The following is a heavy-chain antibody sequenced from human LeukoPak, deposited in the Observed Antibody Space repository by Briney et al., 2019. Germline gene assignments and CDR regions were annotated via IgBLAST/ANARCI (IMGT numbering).Heavy chain of an antibody. D-gene: IGHD1-7*01. Sequence: PSETLSLTCAVYGGSFSGYYWSWIRQPPGKGLEWIGEINHSGSTNYNPSPKSRVTISVDTSKNQFSLKLSSVTAADTAVYYCARGRGMIDWNYVKPPLFDYWGQGTLVTVSS. CDR2: INHSGST. V-gene: IGHV4-34*01. J-gene: IGHJ4*02. CDR1: GGSFSGYY. CDR3: ARGRGMIDWNYVKPPLFDY.